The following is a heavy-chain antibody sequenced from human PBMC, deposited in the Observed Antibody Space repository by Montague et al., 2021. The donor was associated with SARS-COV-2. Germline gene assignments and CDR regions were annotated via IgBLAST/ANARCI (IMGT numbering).Heavy chain of an antibody. CDR1: GGSISSGNYY. CDR2: IYNSGST. J-gene: IGHJ4*02. Sequence: TLSLTCTVSGGSISSGNYYWSWIRQPAGKGLEWIGRIYNSGSTNYNPSLKSRVTISADTSKNQFSLKLTSMTAADTAVYYCARVLGGSSDWRRDYWGQGTLVTVSS. D-gene: IGHD3-16*01. CDR3: ARVLGGSSDWRRDY. V-gene: IGHV4-61*02.